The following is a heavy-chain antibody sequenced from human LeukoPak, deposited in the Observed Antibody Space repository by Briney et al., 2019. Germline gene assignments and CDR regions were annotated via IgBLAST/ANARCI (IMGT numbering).Heavy chain of an antibody. CDR3: AKDRYYDFWSGYFDY. J-gene: IGHJ4*02. CDR1: GFTFSSYA. CDR2: FSGSGGST. V-gene: IGHV3-23*01. D-gene: IGHD3-3*01. Sequence: PGGSLRLSCAASGFTFSSYAMSWVRQAPGKGLEWVSAFSGSGGSTYYADSVKGRFTISRDNSKNTLYLQMNSLRAEDTAVYYCAKDRYYDFWSGYFDYWGQGTLVTVSS.